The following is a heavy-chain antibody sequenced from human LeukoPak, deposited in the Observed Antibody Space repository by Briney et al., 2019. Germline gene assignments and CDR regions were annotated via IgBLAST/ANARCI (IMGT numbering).Heavy chain of an antibody. D-gene: IGHD3-10*01. Sequence: PVGSLRLSCAASGFTFSSYAMSWVRQAPGKGLEWVSSISSGGTYIYYADSVKGRFTISRDDAKNSLYLQMNSLRAEDTAVYYCARGYGSGSYIPGYWGQGTLVTVSS. CDR3: ARGYGSGSYIPGY. V-gene: IGHV3-21*01. J-gene: IGHJ4*02. CDR1: GFTFSSYA. CDR2: ISSGGTYI.